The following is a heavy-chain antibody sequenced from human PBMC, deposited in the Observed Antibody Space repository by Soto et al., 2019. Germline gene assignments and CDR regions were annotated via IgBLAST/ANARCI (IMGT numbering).Heavy chain of an antibody. CDR1: GFTFSSYA. D-gene: IGHD3-3*01. Sequence: PGGSLRLSCAASGFTFSSYAMHWVRQAPGKGLEWVAVISYDGSNKYYADSVKGRFTISRDNSKNTLYLQMNSLRAEDTAVYYCARSLYDFWSGYYSDYYYGMDVWGQGTTVTVSS. V-gene: IGHV3-30-3*01. J-gene: IGHJ6*02. CDR3: ARSLYDFWSGYYSDYYYGMDV. CDR2: ISYDGSNK.